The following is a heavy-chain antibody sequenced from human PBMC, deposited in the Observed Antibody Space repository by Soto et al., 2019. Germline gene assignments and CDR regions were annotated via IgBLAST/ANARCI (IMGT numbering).Heavy chain of an antibody. J-gene: IGHJ6*02. CDR1: GGSISSLY. Sequence: SETLSLTCSVSGGSISSLYWSWIRQPPGKGLEWVGNIYYSGSTSYNPSLKSRVIISVDTSKNQFSLNLTSVTAADTAVYYCARDRSYRNHVFSGSGGSSFYYYYGMDVWGQGTTVTVSS. V-gene: IGHV4-59*01. D-gene: IGHD3-10*01. CDR2: IYYSGST. CDR3: ARDRSYRNHVFSGSGGSSFYYYYGMDV.